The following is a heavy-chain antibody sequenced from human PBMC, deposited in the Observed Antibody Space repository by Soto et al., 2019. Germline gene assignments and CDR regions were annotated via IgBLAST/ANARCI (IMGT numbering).Heavy chain of an antibody. D-gene: IGHD3-22*01. CDR3: ERDLDDSSGLGAFDI. Sequence: PGGSLRLSCAASGFTFSDYYMSWIRQAPGKGLEWVSYISSSSSYTNYADSVKGRFTISRDNAKNSLYLQMNSLRAEDTAVYYCERDLDDSSGLGAFDICGQGTMVTVSS. V-gene: IGHV3-11*06. J-gene: IGHJ3*02. CDR1: GFTFSDYY. CDR2: ISSSSSYT.